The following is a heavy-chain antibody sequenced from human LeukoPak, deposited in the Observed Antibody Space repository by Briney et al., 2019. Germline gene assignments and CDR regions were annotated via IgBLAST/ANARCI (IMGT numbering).Heavy chain of an antibody. CDR2: INTNTGNP. CDR1: GYTFTYYA. J-gene: IGHJ4*02. V-gene: IGHV7-4-1*02. Sequence: ASVKVSCKASGYTFTYYAMNWVRQAPGQGLEWMGWINTNTGNPTYAQGFTGRFVFSLDTSVSTAYLQISSLQPEDTAVYYCARLPSGSRAVYYFDYWGQGTLVAVSS. D-gene: IGHD1-26*01. CDR3: ARLPSGSRAVYYFDY.